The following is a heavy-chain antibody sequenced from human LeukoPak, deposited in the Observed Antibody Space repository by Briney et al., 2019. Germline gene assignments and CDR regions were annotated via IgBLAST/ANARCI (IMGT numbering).Heavy chain of an antibody. CDR3: ARPVPLQRLDY. J-gene: IGHJ4*02. CDR2: IYPGDSDT. D-gene: IGHD1-1*01. V-gene: IGHV5-51*01. CDR1: GYSFSTYW. Sequence: GESLKISCKVSGYSFSTYWIGWVRQMPGKGLEWMGIIYPGDSDTRYSPSFQGQVTISADKSISTAYLQWSSLKASDTAMYYCARPVPLQRLDYWGQGTLVTVSS.